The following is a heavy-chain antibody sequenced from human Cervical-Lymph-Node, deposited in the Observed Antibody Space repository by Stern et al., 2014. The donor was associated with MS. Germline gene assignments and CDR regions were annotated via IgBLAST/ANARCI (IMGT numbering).Heavy chain of an antibody. J-gene: IGHJ6*02. CDR1: GFTFDDYA. V-gene: IGHV3-9*01. D-gene: IGHD4-11*01. CDR3: ARASTTVTTLSDFGMDV. CDR2: ISWNSGSI. Sequence: EVQLVESGGGLVQPGRSLRLSCAASGFTFDDYAMHWVRHAPGKGLEWVSGISWNSGSIAYADSLKGRFTISRDNAKNSLYLQMNSLRAEDTALYYCARASTTVTTLSDFGMDVWGQGTTVTVSS.